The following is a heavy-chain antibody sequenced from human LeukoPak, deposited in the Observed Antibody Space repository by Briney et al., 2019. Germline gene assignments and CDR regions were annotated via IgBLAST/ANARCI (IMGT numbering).Heavy chain of an antibody. V-gene: IGHV3-30*03. CDR2: ISYDGSNK. CDR1: GFTFSSYS. J-gene: IGHJ4*02. CDR3: ARTDDILTGAFDY. Sequence: PGGSLRLSCAASGFTFSSYSMNWVRQAPGKGLEWVAVISYDGSNKYYADSVKGRFTISRDNSKNTLYLQMNSLRAEDTAVYYCARTDDILTGAFDYWGQGTLVTVSS. D-gene: IGHD3-9*01.